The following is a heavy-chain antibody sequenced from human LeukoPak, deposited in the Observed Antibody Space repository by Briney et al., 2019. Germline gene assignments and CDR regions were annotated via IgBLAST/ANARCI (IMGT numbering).Heavy chain of an antibody. D-gene: IGHD3-3*01. J-gene: IGHJ4*02. V-gene: IGHV4-59*01. CDR1: GGSISSYY. CDR3: AKVPYYDFWSGYYTY. Sequence: PSETLSLTCTVSGGSISSYYWSWIRQPPGKGLEWIGHIYYSGSTNYNPSLKSRVTISIDTSKNQFSLRLSSVTAADTAVYYCAKVPYYDFWSGYYTYWGQGTLVTVSS. CDR2: IYYSGST.